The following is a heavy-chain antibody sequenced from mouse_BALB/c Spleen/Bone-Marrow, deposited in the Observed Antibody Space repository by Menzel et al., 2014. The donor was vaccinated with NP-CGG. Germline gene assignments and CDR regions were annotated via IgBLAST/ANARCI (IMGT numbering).Heavy chain of an antibody. V-gene: IGHV1-18*01. Sequence: EVQLQQSGPELVKPGASVKISCKTSGYTFTDYTIHWVKQSQGKSLEWIGRVNPNIGGSNNNQKFKDKAALTVDKSSSTAYMGLRRLASEDSAVYYCARGRWYYWGQSNTLTVSS. J-gene: IGHJ2*01. CDR3: ARGRWYY. D-gene: IGHD2-3*01. CDR2: VNPNIGGS. CDR1: GYTFTDYT.